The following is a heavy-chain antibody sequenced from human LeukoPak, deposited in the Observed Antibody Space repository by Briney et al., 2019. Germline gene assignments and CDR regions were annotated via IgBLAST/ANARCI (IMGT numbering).Heavy chain of an antibody. CDR1: GFTFSSYW. V-gene: IGHV3-23*01. CDR3: ARSPNPHCSTDCYGDY. D-gene: IGHD2-2*01. CDR2: ITGSGGST. Sequence: GGSLRLSCAASGFTFSSYWMSWVRQAPGKGLEWVSGITGSGGSTYYADSVKGRFTISRDNSKNTLYMLVNNLRAEDTAVYYCARSPNPHCSTDCYGDYWGQGTLVTVSS. J-gene: IGHJ4*02.